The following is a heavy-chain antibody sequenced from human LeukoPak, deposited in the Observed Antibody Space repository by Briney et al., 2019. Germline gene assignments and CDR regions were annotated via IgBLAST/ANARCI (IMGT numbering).Heavy chain of an antibody. CDR2: IYTSGST. V-gene: IGHV4-61*02. Sequence: SETLSLTCTVSGGSISSGSYYWSWIRQPAGKGLEWIGRIYTSGSTNYNPSLKSRVAISVDTSKNQFSLKLSSVTAADTAVYYCARGRGYYGSGSYSITPRTRSSNWFDPWGQGTLVTVSS. CDR3: ARGRGYYGSGSYSITPRTRSSNWFDP. D-gene: IGHD3-10*01. CDR1: GGSISSGSYY. J-gene: IGHJ5*02.